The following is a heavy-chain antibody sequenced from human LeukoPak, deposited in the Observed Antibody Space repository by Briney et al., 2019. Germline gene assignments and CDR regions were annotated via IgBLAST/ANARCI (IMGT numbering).Heavy chain of an antibody. CDR3: ARDYLGGNPDAFNI. Sequence: SETLSLTCTVSGDSISSSSYYWGWIRQPPGKELEWIGSIYYSGSTYYNPSLNSRVTISVDTSKNQFSLKLSSVTAADTAVYYCARDYLGGNPDAFNIWGQGTMVTVSS. CDR1: GDSISSSSYY. V-gene: IGHV4-39*07. D-gene: IGHD4-23*01. CDR2: IYYSGST. J-gene: IGHJ3*02.